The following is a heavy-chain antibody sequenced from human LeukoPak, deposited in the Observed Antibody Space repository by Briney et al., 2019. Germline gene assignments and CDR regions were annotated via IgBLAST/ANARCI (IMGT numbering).Heavy chain of an antibody. CDR3: LKDFAYCSGGSCYSGGVYYYYGMDV. CDR2: ISSNGGST. V-gene: IGHV3-64D*09. CDR1: GFTFSSYA. J-gene: IGHJ6*02. D-gene: IGHD2-15*01. Sequence: PGGSLRLSCSASGFTFSSYAMHWVRQAPGKGLEYVSAISSNGGSTYYADSVKGRFTISRDNSKKTLYLKMSSERGEDRGVYYCLKDFAYCSGGSCYSGGVYYYYGMDVWGQGTTVTVSS.